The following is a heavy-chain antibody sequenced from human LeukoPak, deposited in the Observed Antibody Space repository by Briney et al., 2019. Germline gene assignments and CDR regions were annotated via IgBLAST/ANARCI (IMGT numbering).Heavy chain of an antibody. Sequence: SETLSLTCTVSGASISSYYWSWIRQPPREGLEWIGYIFYRGSANYNPSLKSRVTISVDTSKNQFSLKLSSVTAADTAVYYCASGPYPAAGTDHQFDYWGQGILVTVFS. CDR2: IFYRGSA. V-gene: IGHV4-59*01. CDR3: ASGPYPAAGTDHQFDY. D-gene: IGHD6-13*01. J-gene: IGHJ4*02. CDR1: GASISSYY.